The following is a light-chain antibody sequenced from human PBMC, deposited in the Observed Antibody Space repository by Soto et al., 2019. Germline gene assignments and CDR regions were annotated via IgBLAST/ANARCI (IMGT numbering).Light chain of an antibody. V-gene: IGLV2-14*01. CDR1: SSDVGGYNY. CDR3: SSYSTNSTHVV. J-gene: IGLJ3*02. CDR2: EVS. Sequence: QSALTQPASVSGSPGQSITISCTGTSSDVGGYNYVSWYQQHPGKAPKLMIFEVSNRPSGLSNRFSGSKSGNTASLTIAGLQAEDEADYYCSSYSTNSTHVVFGGGTKVTVL.